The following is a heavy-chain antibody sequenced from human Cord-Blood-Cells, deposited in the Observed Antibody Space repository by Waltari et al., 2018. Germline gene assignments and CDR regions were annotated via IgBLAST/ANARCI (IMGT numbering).Heavy chain of an antibody. Sequence: QVQLQESGPGLVKPSQTLSLTCTVSGGSISSGGYYWSWIRQHPGKGLEWIGYIYYSGSTYYNPSLKSRVTISVDTSKNQFSLKLSSVTAADTAVYYCARVVVVPAAIHDAFDIWGQGTMVTVSS. CDR3: ARVVVVPAAIHDAFDI. J-gene: IGHJ3*02. CDR1: GGSISSGGYY. V-gene: IGHV4-31*03. D-gene: IGHD2-2*02. CDR2: IYYSGST.